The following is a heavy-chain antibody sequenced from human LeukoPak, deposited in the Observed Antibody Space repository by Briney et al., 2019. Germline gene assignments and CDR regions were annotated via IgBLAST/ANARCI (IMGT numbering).Heavy chain of an antibody. V-gene: IGHV3-23*01. CDR1: EFTFSNYW. J-gene: IGHJ3*02. CDR3: AKGYYYDSSGYYFSLVAFDI. CDR2: ISGSGGST. D-gene: IGHD3-22*01. Sequence: GGSLRLSCAASEFTFSNYWMSWVRQAPGKGLEWVSAISGSGGSTYYADSVKGRFTISRDNSKNALYLQMNSLRAEDTAVYYCAKGYYYDSSGYYFSLVAFDIWGQGTMDTVSS.